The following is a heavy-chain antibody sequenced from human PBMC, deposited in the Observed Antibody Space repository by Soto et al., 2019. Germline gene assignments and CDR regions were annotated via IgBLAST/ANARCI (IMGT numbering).Heavy chain of an antibody. CDR3: ARGRGGGDFDY. J-gene: IGHJ4*02. Sequence: QVQLQQWGAGLLKPSETLSLTCAVYGGSFSGYYWSWIRQPPGKGLEWIGEINHSGSTNYNPSLKSRVTISVDTSKNQFSLKLSTVTAADTAVYYCARGRGGGDFDYWGQGTLVTVSS. CDR2: INHSGST. CDR1: GGSFSGYY. D-gene: IGHD3-16*01. V-gene: IGHV4-34*01.